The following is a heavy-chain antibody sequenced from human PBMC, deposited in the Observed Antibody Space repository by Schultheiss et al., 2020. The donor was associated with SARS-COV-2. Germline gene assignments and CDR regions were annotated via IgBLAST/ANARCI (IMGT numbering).Heavy chain of an antibody. CDR1: GGSISSYY. CDR3: ARDVTGDDWYFDL. D-gene: IGHD7-27*01. J-gene: IGHJ2*01. Sequence: SQTLSLTCTVSGGSISSYYWSWIRQPAGKGLEWIGEINHSGSTNYNPSLKSRVTISVDTSKNQFSLKLSSVTAADTAVYYCARDVTGDDWYFDLWGRGTLVTVSS. V-gene: IGHV4-59*01. CDR2: INHSGST.